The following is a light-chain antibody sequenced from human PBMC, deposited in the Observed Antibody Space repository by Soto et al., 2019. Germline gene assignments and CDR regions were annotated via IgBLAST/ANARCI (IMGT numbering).Light chain of an antibody. Sequence: EIVMTQSPATLSVSPGERATLSCRASQSISSNFAWYQQKPGQAPRLLIYGASTRATGIPARFSGSGSGTEFTLTISSLQSEDFAVYYCQRYDDWPPLTFGGRTKGEIK. CDR3: QRYDDWPPLT. J-gene: IGKJ4*01. CDR2: GAS. CDR1: QSISSN. V-gene: IGKV3-15*01.